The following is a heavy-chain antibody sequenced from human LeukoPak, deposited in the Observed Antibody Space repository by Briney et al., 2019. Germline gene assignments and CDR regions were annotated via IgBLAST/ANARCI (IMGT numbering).Heavy chain of an antibody. V-gene: IGHV5-51*01. J-gene: IGHJ4*02. CDR1: GYSFTSYL. CDR3: ARHPCGGDFYSDV. Sequence: GESLKISCKGSGYSFTSYLIAWVRQMPGKGLEWMGIIYPGDSDTTYSPSFQGQVPISADKSIRTAYLQWSSLKASAAAMYYSARHPCGGDFYSDVWGQGTLVTVSS. CDR2: IYPGDSDT. D-gene: IGHD2-21*02.